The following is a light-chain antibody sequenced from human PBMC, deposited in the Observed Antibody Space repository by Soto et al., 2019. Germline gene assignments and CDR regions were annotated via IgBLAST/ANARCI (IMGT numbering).Light chain of an antibody. J-gene: IGKJ2*01. CDR2: AAS. CDR1: QGISSY. CDR3: QQYYSYPYT. Sequence: AIRMTQSPSSLSASTGDIVTITCRASQGISSYLAWYQQKPGKAPKLLIYAASTLQSGVPSRFSGSGSGTDFTLTISCLQPEDFATYYCQQYYSYPYTFGQGTKLEIK. V-gene: IGKV1-8*01.